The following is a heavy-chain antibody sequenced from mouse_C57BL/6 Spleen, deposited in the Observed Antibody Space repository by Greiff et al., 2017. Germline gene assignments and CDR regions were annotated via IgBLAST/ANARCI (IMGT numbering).Heavy chain of an antibody. CDR2: ISDGGSYT. Sequence: EVQLVESGGGLVKPGGSLKLSCAASGFTFSSYAMSWVRQTPEKRLEWVATISDGGSYTYYPDNVKGRFTISRDNAKNNLYLQMSHLKAEDTAMYYWAGGGWDYDGCAMGDWGKGTSVTVSS. J-gene: IGHJ4*01. V-gene: IGHV5-4*01. CDR1: GFTFSSYA. D-gene: IGHD2-4*01. CDR3: AGGGWDYDGCAMGD.